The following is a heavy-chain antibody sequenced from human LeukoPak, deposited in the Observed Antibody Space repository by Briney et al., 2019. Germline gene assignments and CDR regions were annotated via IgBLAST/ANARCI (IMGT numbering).Heavy chain of an antibody. J-gene: IGHJ1*01. CDR1: GYIFTAHY. CDR2: INPNSGDT. D-gene: IGHD3-22*01. CDR3: ARGYYDSSDYYPASESLQH. Sequence: ASVKVSCKASGYIFTAHYLHWVRQAPGQGLEWMGWINPNSGDTKFAQKFQGRVTMTRDTAISTVYMELSRLGSDDTAVYYCARGYYDSSDYYPASESLQHWGQGTLVTVSS. V-gene: IGHV1-2*02.